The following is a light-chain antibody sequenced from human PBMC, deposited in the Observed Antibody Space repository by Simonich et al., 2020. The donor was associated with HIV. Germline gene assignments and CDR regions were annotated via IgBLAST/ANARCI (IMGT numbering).Light chain of an antibody. J-gene: IGKJ3*01. CDR3: QQYNNWPSPFT. CDR2: DAS. V-gene: IGKV3-11*01. Sequence: EIVLTQSPATLSLSPGERATLSCRASQSVSSYLAWYQLKPGQAPRLLIYDASNRATGIPARFSGSGSGTEFTLTISSMQSEDFAVYYCQQYNNWPSPFTFGPGTKVDIK. CDR1: QSVSSY.